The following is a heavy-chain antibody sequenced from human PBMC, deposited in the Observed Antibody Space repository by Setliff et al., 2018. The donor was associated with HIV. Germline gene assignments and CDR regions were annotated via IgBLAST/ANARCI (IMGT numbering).Heavy chain of an antibody. J-gene: IGHJ6*02. Sequence: ASVKVSCKASGGTFSSYAISWVRQAPGQGLEWMGGIIPIFGTANYAQKFQERVTITRDKSTSTAYMELNGLRSEDTALYYCAAGGYHDILTGHSNGPHYYYGMDVWGQGTTVTVSS. V-gene: IGHV1-69*05. CDR2: IIPIFGTA. CDR3: AAGGYHDILTGHSNGPHYYYGMDV. CDR1: GGTFSSYA. D-gene: IGHD3-9*01.